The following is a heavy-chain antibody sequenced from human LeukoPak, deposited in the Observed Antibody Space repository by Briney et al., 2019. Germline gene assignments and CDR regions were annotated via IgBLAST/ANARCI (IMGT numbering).Heavy chain of an antibody. D-gene: IGHD6-19*01. CDR3: TRTSSGIAVAPLDY. CDR2: IYYSGST. V-gene: IGHV4-59*08. Sequence: SVTLSLTCTVSGGSISSYYWSWIRQPPGKGLEWIGYIYYSGSTNYNPSLKSRVTISVDTSKNQFSLKLSSVTAADTAVYYCTRTSSGIAVAPLDYWGQGTLVTVSS. J-gene: IGHJ4*02. CDR1: GGSISSYY.